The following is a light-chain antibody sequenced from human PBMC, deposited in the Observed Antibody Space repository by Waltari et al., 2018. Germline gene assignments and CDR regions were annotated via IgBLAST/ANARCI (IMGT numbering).Light chain of an antibody. Sequence: QSALTQPPSASGSPGQSVTISCTGTTSAVGGYACVSWYQQHPGKAPKLMIYEVNKRPSGVPDRFSGSKSGNMAYLTVSGLQAEDEAHYYCNSYAGSNSVVFGGGTKLTVL. J-gene: IGLJ2*01. CDR2: EVN. CDR3: NSYAGSNSVV. CDR1: TSAVGGYAC. V-gene: IGLV2-8*01.